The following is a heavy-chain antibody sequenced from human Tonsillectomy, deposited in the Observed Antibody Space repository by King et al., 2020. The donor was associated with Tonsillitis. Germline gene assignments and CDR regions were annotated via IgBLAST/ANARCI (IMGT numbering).Heavy chain of an antibody. D-gene: IGHD1-26*01. CDR1: GFSVSDYG. V-gene: IGHV3-30*01. Sequence: VQLVESGGGVVQPGRSLRLSCAASGFSVSDYGLHWVRQAPGKGLEWVAVILYDGSNKYYEESVKGRFTISRDNSKNTLSLQMNSLRPDDTAVYYCARDSVGTTTFHLFDYWGQGTLLIVSS. J-gene: IGHJ4*02. CDR2: ILYDGSNK. CDR3: ARDSVGTTTFHLFDY.